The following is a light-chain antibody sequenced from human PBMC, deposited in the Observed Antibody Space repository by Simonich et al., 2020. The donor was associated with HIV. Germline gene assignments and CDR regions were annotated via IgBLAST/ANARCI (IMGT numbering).Light chain of an antibody. CDR1: QSLNSN. CDR2: GAS. J-gene: IGKJ2*01. CDR3: QQYNNWPPRP. V-gene: IGKV3-15*01. Sequence: EIVMTQSPATLSVSPGERAPLSCRASQSLNSNLAWHQQTPGQTPRLLIYGASTRATGIPARFSGSGSGTEFTLTISSLQSEDFAVYYCQQYNNWPPRPFGQGTKLEIK.